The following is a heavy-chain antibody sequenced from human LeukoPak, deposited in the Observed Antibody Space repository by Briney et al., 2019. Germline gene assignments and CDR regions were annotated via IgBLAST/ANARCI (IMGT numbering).Heavy chain of an antibody. CDR1: GFTFSNYG. D-gene: IGHD3-10*01. CDR2: IRYDGSNE. Sequence: GGSLRLSCEVSGFTFSNYGMHWVRQAPGKGLEWVAFIRYDGSNEYYADSVKGRLTISRDNSKNTLYLQMNSLRVEDTAIYYCAKVAKYYYGSETYYFFAHWGQGTPVTASS. V-gene: IGHV3-30*02. CDR3: AKVAKYYYGSETYYFFAH. J-gene: IGHJ1*01.